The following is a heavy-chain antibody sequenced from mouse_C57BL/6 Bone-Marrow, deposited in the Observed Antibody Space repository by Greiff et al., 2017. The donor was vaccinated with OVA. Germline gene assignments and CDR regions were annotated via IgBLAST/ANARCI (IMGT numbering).Heavy chain of an antibody. CDR1: GYAFSSYW. CDR3: ARSLHYYGSSYDWYFDV. J-gene: IGHJ1*03. D-gene: IGHD1-1*01. Sequence: QVHVKQSGAELVKPGASVKISCKASGYAFSSYWMNWVKQRPGKGLEWIGQIYPGDGDTLYNGKFKGKATLPADKSSSTAYMQISSLTSEDSAVYFCARSLHYYGSSYDWYFDVWGTGTTVTVSS. V-gene: IGHV1-80*01. CDR2: IYPGDGDT.